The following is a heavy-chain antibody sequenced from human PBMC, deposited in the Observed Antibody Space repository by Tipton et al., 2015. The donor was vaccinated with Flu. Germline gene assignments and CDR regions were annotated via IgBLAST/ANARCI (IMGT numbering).Heavy chain of an antibody. CDR1: GYSFINYW. D-gene: IGHD6-13*01. CDR2: IYPGDSDT. V-gene: IGHV5-51*01. CDR3: VRQPTIAAAGAYFDY. Sequence: QLVQSGAEVKKPGESLKILCKGSGYSFINYWIGWVRQMPGKGLEWMGIIYPGDSDTRYSPSFQGQVTISADKSISTAYLQWSSLKASDTAVYYCVRQPTIAAAGAYFDYWGQGTLVTVSS. J-gene: IGHJ4*02.